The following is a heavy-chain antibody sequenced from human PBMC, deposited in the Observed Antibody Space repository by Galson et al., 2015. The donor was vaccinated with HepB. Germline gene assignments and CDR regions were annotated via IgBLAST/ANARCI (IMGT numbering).Heavy chain of an antibody. CDR1: GFTFSNAW. Sequence: SLRLSCAASGFTFSNAWMSWVRQAPGKGLEWVGRIKSKTDGGTTDYAAPVKGRFTISRDDSKNTLYLQMNSLKTEDTAVYYCTTSTYYDYVWVGDAFDIWGQGTMVTVSS. D-gene: IGHD3-16*01. CDR3: TTSTYYDYVWVGDAFDI. J-gene: IGHJ3*02. CDR2: IKSKTDGGTT. V-gene: IGHV3-15*01.